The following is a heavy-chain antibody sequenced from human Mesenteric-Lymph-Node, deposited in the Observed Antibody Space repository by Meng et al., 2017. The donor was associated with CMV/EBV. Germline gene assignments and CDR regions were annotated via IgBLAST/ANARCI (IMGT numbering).Heavy chain of an antibody. CDR3: ARRKYSSGWYSY. CDR2: INSDGSIT. CDR1: GFTLSSYW. D-gene: IGHD6-19*01. Sequence: GESLKISCAASGFTLSSYWMHWVRQGPGKGLVWVSRINSDGSITSYADSVRGRFTISRDNAKNTLYLQMNSLRAEDTAVYYCARRKYSSGWYSYWGQGTLVTVSS. J-gene: IGHJ4*02. V-gene: IGHV3-74*01.